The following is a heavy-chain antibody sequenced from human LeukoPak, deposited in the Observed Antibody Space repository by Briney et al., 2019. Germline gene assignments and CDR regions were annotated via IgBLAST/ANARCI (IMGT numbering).Heavy chain of an antibody. CDR1: GGSFSGYY. J-gene: IGHJ4*02. V-gene: IGHV4-34*01. Sequence: SETLSLTCAVYGGSFSGYYWSWIRQPPGKGLEWIGEINHSGSTNYNPSLKSRVTISVDTSKNQFSLKLSSVTAADTAVYYCARDRGSTVTTFSIVYFDYWGQGTLVTVSS. D-gene: IGHD4-17*01. CDR3: ARDRGSTVTTFSIVYFDY. CDR2: INHSGST.